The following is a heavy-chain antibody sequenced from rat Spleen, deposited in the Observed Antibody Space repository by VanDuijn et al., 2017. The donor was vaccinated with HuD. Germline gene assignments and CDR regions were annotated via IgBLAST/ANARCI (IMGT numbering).Heavy chain of an antibody. CDR3: SRGPPRDDGNYYYGYYLDY. CDR2: MWSDGDT. J-gene: IGHJ2*01. D-gene: IGHD1-12*02. Sequence: QVQLKESGPGLVQPSQTVSPTCTVSGLSLNRYHVHWVRQPPGKGLEWMGVMWSDGDTSYNSSLTSRLSISRDTSKSQVFLKMNSMQSEDTATYVCSRGPPRDDGNYYYGYYLDYWGQGVKVTVSS. CDR1: GLSLNRYH. V-gene: IGHV2-32*01.